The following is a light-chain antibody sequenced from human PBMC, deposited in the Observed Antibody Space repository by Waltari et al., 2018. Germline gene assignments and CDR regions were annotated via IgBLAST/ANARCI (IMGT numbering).Light chain of an antibody. CDR3: QQRSNWPPYT. J-gene: IGKJ2*01. V-gene: IGKV3-11*01. CDR2: DAS. Sequence: EIVLTQSPATLSLSPGDRATLSCSASQSVSSSLAWYQQKPGQAPRLLIYDASNRATGIPARFSGSGSGTDFTLTISSLEPEDFAVYYCQQRSNWPPYTFGQGTKLEIK. CDR1: QSVSSS.